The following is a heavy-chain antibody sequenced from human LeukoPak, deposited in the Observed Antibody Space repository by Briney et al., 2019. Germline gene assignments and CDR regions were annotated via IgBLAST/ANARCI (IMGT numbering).Heavy chain of an antibody. CDR1: GFTYSTYA. CDR3: GEGRMTTMGLDV. CDR2: IVGNGGTT. J-gene: IGHJ6*02. Sequence: GGSLRLSCSASGFTYSTYAMNWVRQAPGKGLECVAAIVGNGGTTYYADSVKGRFTISRENSKNTLYLQMSSLRSEDTAVYYRGEGRMTTMGLDVWGQGTTLTVSS. V-gene: IGHV3-64D*06. D-gene: IGHD1-1*01.